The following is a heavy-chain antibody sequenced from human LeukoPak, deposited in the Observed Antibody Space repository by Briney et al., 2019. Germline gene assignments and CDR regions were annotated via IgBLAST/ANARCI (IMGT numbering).Heavy chain of an antibody. J-gene: IGHJ3*02. CDR3: ARDPEHAAADI. CDR2: IKPDGSAT. Sequence: PGGSLRLFCAASGFTFSNSWMIWVRQAPGRGLVWVANIKPDGSATYSVDSVKGRFTISRDNAKNSLYLQMNSLRAEDTAVYYCARDPEHAAADIWGQGTVVTVSS. CDR1: GFTFSNSW. D-gene: IGHD2-15*01. V-gene: IGHV3-7*01.